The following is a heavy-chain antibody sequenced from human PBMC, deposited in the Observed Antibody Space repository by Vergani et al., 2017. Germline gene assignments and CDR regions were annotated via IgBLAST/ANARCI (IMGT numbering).Heavy chain of an antibody. CDR1: GFSFSSYS. CDR2: ISGSSSYV. CDR3: ARGLWDCTHIRCSPPSY. J-gene: IGHJ4*02. V-gene: IGHV3-21*02. Sequence: EVQLVESGGGLVKPGGSLRLSCAASGFSFSSYSMNWVRQAPGKGLEWVASISGSSSYVFYRDSVEGRFTITRDNAKKSVYLQMNSLRAEDTAMYFCARGLWDCTHIRCSPPSYWGQGTQVTSPQ. D-gene: IGHD2-8*01.